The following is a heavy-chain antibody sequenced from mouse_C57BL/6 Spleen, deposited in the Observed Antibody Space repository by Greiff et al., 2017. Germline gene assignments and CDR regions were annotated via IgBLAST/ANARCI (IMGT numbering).Heavy chain of an antibody. CDR1: GYTFTSSW. J-gene: IGHJ4*01. CDR2: IDPTSGGT. V-gene: IGHV1-72*01. CDR3: ARAAYAMDY. Sequence: QVQLQQPVAELVKPGASVKLSCTASGYTFTSSWMHWVKQRPGRGLEWIGRIDPTSGGTKYNQKFKGKATLTVDKPSSTAYMQLSSLTSEDSAVYYCARAAYAMDYWGQGTSVTVSS.